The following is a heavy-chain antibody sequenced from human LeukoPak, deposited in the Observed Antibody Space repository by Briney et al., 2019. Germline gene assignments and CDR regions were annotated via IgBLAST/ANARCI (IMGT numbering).Heavy chain of an antibody. CDR1: GYTFTSYY. D-gene: IGHD3-3*01. Sequence: ASVKVSCKASGYTFTSYYMHWVRQAPGQGLEWRGIINPSVSSTTYAQKFQGRVTMARDTSTSTVYMELSSLRSEDTAVYYCARDSIFGVVIPVYWGQGTLVTVSS. J-gene: IGHJ4*02. CDR3: ARDSIFGVVIPVY. V-gene: IGHV1-46*01. CDR2: INPSVSST.